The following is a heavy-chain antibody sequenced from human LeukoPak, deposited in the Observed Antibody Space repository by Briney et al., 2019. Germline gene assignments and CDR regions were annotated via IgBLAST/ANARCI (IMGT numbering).Heavy chain of an antibody. J-gene: IGHJ4*02. CDR2: IYYSGST. D-gene: IGHD5-18*01. Sequence: PSETLSLTCTVSGGSISSYYWSWIRQPPGKGLEWIGSIYYSGSTYYNPSLKSRVTISVDTSKNQFSLKLSSVIAADTAVYYCASIQLWLIDYWGQGTLVTVSS. CDR1: GGSISSYY. CDR3: ASIQLWLIDY. V-gene: IGHV4-59*05.